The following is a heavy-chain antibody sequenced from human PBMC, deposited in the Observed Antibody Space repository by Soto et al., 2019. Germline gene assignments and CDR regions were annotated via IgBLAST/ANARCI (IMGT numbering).Heavy chain of an antibody. CDR1: SDSITSSNW. Sequence: QVQLQESGPGLVKPSGTLSLTCAVSSDSITSSNWWSWVRQSPGKGLEWIGEVSHSGSTNYIPSLKSRVTISVDKSRNQFSLRLNSVTAADTAVYYCARNRYGGYDFYYWGQGTLVTVSS. V-gene: IGHV4-4*02. D-gene: IGHD5-12*01. CDR3: ARNRYGGYDFYY. J-gene: IGHJ4*02. CDR2: VSHSGST.